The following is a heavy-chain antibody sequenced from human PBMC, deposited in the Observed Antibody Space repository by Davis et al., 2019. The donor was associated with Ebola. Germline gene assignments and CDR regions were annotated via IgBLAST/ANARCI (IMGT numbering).Heavy chain of an antibody. CDR1: GFTFDDYA. D-gene: IGHD6-13*01. J-gene: IGHJ4*02. V-gene: IGHV3-43*02. CDR3: AKDMGSSSWYWKDYFDY. Sequence: GESLKISCAASGFTFDDYAMHWVRQAPGKGLEWVSLISGDGGSTYYADSVKGRFTISRDNSKNSLYLQMNSLRTEDTALYYCAKDMGSSSWYWKDYFDYWGQGTLVTVSS. CDR2: ISGDGGST.